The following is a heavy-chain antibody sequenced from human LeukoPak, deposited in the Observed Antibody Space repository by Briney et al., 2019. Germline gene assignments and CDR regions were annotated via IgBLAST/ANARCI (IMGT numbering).Heavy chain of an antibody. CDR1: GYTFTGYY. CDR3: ARDLEYPGTAYCGGDCKYNWFDP. D-gene: IGHD2-21*02. CDR2: INPNSGGT. V-gene: IGHV1-2*02. J-gene: IGHJ5*02. Sequence: ASVKVSCKASGYTFTGYYMHWVRQAPGQGLEWMGWINPNSGGTNYAQKFQGRVTMTRDTSISTAYMELSRLRSDDTAVYYCARDLEYPGTAYCGGDCKYNWFDPWGQGTLSPSPQ.